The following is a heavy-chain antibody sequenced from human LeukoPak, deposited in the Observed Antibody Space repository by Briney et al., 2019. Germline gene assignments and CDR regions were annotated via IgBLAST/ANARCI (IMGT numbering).Heavy chain of an antibody. CDR3: ARDLYSNAVDLDY. J-gene: IGHJ4*02. V-gene: IGHV1-2*02. CDR1: GYTFTGYY. Sequence: GASVKVSCKASGYTFTGYYVHWVRQAPGQGLEWMGWINPNSGVTNYAQKLQGRVTMTRDTSISTAYMELTRLRSDDTAVYYCARDLYSNAVDLDYWGQGTLVTVSS. CDR2: INPNSGVT. D-gene: IGHD6-13*01.